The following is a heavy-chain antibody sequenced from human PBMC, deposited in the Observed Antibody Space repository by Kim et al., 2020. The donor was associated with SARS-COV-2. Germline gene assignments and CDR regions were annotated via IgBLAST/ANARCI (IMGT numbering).Heavy chain of an antibody. CDR3: ARDSSSWSFYYYYGMDV. CDR2: ISSSSSTI. Sequence: GGSLRLSCAASGFTFSSYSMNWVRQAPGKGLEWVSYISSSSSTIYYADSVKGRFTISRDNAKNSLYLQMNSLRDEDTAVYYCARDSSSWSFYYYYGMDVWGQGTTVTVSS. V-gene: IGHV3-48*02. CDR1: GFTFSSYS. J-gene: IGHJ6*02. D-gene: IGHD6-13*01.